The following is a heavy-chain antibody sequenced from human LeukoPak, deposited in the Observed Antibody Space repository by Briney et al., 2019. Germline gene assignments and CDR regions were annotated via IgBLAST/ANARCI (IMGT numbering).Heavy chain of an antibody. V-gene: IGHV3-30*02. CDR3: ARSTPPIGRSTYYFDY. CDR2: IRYDGSNK. D-gene: IGHD1-1*01. J-gene: IGHJ4*02. CDR1: GFTFSSYG. Sequence: PGGSLRLSCAASGFTFSSYGMHWVRQAPGKGLEWVAFIRYDGSNKYYADSVKGRFTISRDNSKNTLYLQMNSLRAEDTAVYYCARSTPPIGRSTYYFDYWGQGTLVTVSS.